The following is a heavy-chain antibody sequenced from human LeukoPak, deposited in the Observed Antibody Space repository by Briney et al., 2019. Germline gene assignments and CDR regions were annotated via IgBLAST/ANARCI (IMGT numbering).Heavy chain of an antibody. Sequence: PSETLSLTCTVSGGSISTGSYSCNWIRQPAGKGLEWIGRIYTSGSTNYNPSLKSRVTVSVDTSKNQFSLKLSSVTAADTAVYYCARDYGSGDQKCFDPWGQGTLVTVSS. CDR3: ARDYGSGDQKCFDP. CDR1: GGSISTGSYS. CDR2: IYTSGST. D-gene: IGHD3-10*01. V-gene: IGHV4-61*02. J-gene: IGHJ5*02.